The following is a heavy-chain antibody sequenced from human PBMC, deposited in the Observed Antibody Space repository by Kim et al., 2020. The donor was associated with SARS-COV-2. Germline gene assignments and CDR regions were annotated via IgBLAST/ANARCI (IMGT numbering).Heavy chain of an antibody. J-gene: IGHJ4*02. D-gene: IGHD4-4*01. CDR3: ARLTNYYFDL. CDR2: ST. Sequence: STYYGDSVKGRFTISRDNSENTLSLQMNSLRPDDTAVYYCARLTNYYFDLWGQGTLVTVSS. V-gene: IGHV3-53*05.